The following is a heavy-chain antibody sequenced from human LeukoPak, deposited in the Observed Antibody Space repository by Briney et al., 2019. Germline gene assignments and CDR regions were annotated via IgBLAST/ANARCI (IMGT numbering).Heavy chain of an antibody. D-gene: IGHD3-10*01. CDR3: ARPQVVVLNPFDY. J-gene: IGHJ4*02. CDR1: GFAFGTYA. CDR2: ITGSADRT. Sequence: GGSLRLSCAASGFAFGTYAMSWVRQAPGKGLEWVSAITGSADRTHYADSVKGRFTISRDNSKNIVYLQMNSLRAKDTAVYFCARPQVVVLNPFDYWGQGTLVTVSS. V-gene: IGHV3-23*01.